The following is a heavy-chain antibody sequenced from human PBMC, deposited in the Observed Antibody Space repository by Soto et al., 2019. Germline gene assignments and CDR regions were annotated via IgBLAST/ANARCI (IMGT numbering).Heavy chain of an antibody. J-gene: IGHJ3*02. CDR3: AKDYEVVVIAAFDI. D-gene: IGHD3-22*01. CDR1: GFTFSSYA. Sequence: GGSLRLSCAASGFTFSSYAMSWVRQAPGKGLEWVSAISGSGGSTYYADSVRGRFTISRDNSKNTLYLQMNSLRAEDTVVYYCAKDYEVVVIAAFDIWGQGTMVTVSS. V-gene: IGHV3-23*01. CDR2: ISGSGGST.